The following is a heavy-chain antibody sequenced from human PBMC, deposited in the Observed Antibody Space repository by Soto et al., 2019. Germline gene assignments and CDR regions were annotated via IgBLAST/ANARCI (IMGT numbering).Heavy chain of an antibody. CDR2: IYYSGST. V-gene: IGHV4-39*01. CDR3: ARRSDYYYGSWGDYGFEWFDP. D-gene: IGHD3-10*01. CDR1: GGSISSSSYY. J-gene: IGHJ5*02. Sequence: PSETLSLTCTVSGGSISSSSYYWGWIRQPPGKGLEWIGSIYYSGSTYYNPSLKSRVTISVDTSKNQFSLKLSSVTAADTAVYYCARRSDYYYGSWGDYGFEWFDPWGQGTLVTVSS.